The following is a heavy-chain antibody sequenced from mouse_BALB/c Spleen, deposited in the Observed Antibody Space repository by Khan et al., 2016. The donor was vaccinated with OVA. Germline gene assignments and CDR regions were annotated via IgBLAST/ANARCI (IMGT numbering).Heavy chain of an antibody. V-gene: IGHV3-2*02. J-gene: IGHJ3*01. CDR3: AMGRTY. CDR1: GYSITSDYA. D-gene: IGHD4-1*01. Sequence: VQLKESGPGLVKPSQSLSLTCTVTGYSITSDYAWNWIRQFPGNKLEWMGYISYSGRTSYNPSLKSRISVTRDTSKNQFFLQLNSVITEDTATYYCAMGRTYWGQGTLVTVSA. CDR2: ISYSGRT.